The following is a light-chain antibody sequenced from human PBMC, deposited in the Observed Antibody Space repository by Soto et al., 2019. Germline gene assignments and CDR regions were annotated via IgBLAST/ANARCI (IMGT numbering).Light chain of an antibody. CDR3: QHYNSYSEA. CDR2: KAS. Sequence: DIQITQSPSTLSGSVGDRVTITCRASQTISSWLAWYRQKPGKAPKLLIYKASTLTSGVPSRFSGSGAGTDCTRTISSLQPDDVATDDCQHYNSYSEAFGQGTKVDIK. V-gene: IGKV1-5*03. J-gene: IGKJ1*01. CDR1: QTISSW.